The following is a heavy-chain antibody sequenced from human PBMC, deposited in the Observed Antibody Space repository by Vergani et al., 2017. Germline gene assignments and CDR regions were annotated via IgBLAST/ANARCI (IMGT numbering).Heavy chain of an antibody. V-gene: IGHV3-9*01. D-gene: IGHD6-19*01. J-gene: IGHJ6*02. CDR3: AKDTSIAVGWGIYYYYGMDV. Sequence: EVQLVESGGGLVQPGRSLRLSCAASGFTFDDYAMHWVRQAPGKGLEWVSGISWNSGSIGYADSVKGRFTISRDNAKNSLYLQMNSLRAEDTALYYCAKDTSIAVGWGIYYYYGMDVWGQGTTVTVSS. CDR1: GFTFDDYA. CDR2: ISWNSGSI.